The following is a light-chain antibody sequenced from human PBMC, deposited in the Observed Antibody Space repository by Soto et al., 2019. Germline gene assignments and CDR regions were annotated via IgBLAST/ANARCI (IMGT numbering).Light chain of an antibody. CDR2: DDS. Sequence: DIQMTQSPATLSASVGDRVTIACRASRSISNWLAWYQQKPGKAPKLLIYDDSNLDSGVPSRFSGSGSGTEFSLTISSLQADDVGTYYCQQYNSYSPTCGLGTKVEIK. CDR1: RSISNW. CDR3: QQYNSYSPT. J-gene: IGKJ1*01. V-gene: IGKV1-5*01.